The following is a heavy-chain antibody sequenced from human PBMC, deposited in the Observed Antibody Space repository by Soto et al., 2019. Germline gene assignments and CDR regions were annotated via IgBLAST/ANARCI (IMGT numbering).Heavy chain of an antibody. CDR2: IYWDDDK. CDR3: AHMNRMLVVRGDTAPAGMDV. Sequence: QITLKESGPTLVKPTQTLTLTCTFSGFSLSTSGVGVGWIRQPPGKALEWLALIYWDDDKRYSPSLKSRLTITQDTSKNQVVLTMTNMDPVDTATDYCAHMNRMLVVRGDTAPAGMDVWGQGTTVTVSS. J-gene: IGHJ6*02. D-gene: IGHD3-10*01. CDR1: GFSLSTSGVG. V-gene: IGHV2-5*02.